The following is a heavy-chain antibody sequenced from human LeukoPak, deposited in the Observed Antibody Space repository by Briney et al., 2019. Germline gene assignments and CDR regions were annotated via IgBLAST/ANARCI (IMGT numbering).Heavy chain of an antibody. CDR2: IYSGGST. Sequence: GGSLRLSCAASGFTFSDYSMNWVRQAPGKGLEWVSIIYSGGSTFYADSVKGRFTISRDNSKNTLYLQMNSLRAEDTAVYYCARVAAAGNAFDIWGQGTMVTVSS. D-gene: IGHD6-13*01. CDR3: ARVAAAGNAFDI. CDR1: GFTFSDYS. J-gene: IGHJ3*02. V-gene: IGHV3-53*01.